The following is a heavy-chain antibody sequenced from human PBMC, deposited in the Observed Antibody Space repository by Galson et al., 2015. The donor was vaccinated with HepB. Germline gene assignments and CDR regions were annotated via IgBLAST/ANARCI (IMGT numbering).Heavy chain of an antibody. CDR1: GYTFTGYY. CDR2: INPNSGGT. D-gene: IGHD4-11*01. V-gene: IGHV1-2*06. CDR3: ARGGLLQWTAPYFFDY. Sequence: SVKVSCKASGYTFTGYYTHWLRQAPGQGLEWMGRINPNSGGTNYAQKFQGRVTMTRDTSITAAYMELSRLSSDDTAVYYCARGGLLQWTAPYFFDYWGQGTLVTVSS. J-gene: IGHJ4*02.